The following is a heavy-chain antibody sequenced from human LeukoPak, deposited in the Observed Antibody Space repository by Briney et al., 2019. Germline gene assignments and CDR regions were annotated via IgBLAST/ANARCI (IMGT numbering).Heavy chain of an antibody. Sequence: HPGGSLRLSCAASGFTFSSYAMNWVRQAPGKGLEWVSVISGRGGSTYYADFVKGRFTISRDNSKNTLYLQMNSLRAEDTAVYYCAKGFDYYDSGTYYDGNYFDYWGQGTLVTVSS. CDR2: ISGRGGST. D-gene: IGHD3-22*01. CDR3: AKGFDYYDSGTYYDGNYFDY. V-gene: IGHV3-23*01. J-gene: IGHJ4*02. CDR1: GFTFSSYA.